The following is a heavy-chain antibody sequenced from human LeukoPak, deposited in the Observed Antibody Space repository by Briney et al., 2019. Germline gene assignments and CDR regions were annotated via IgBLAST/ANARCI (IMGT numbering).Heavy chain of an antibody. V-gene: IGHV1-18*01. Sequence: ASVKVSCKASGYTFTSYGISWVRQAPGQGLEGMGWISASNGNTNYAQKLQGRVTMTTDTSTSTAYMELRSLRSDDTAVYYCARVPMVRGVIIGSYYMDVWGKGTTVTVSS. CDR1: GYTFTSYG. CDR2: ISASNGNT. CDR3: ARVPMVRGVIIGSYYMDV. D-gene: IGHD3-10*01. J-gene: IGHJ6*03.